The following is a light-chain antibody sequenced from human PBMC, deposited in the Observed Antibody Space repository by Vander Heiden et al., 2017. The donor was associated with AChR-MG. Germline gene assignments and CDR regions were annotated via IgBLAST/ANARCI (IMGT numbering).Light chain of an antibody. CDR3: QSYDSSSVV. CDR2: ENN. V-gene: IGLV6-57*04. J-gene: IGLJ2*01. CDR1: SGSIASNY. Sequence: NFMLTQPHSASESPGKTVTISCTRSSGSIASNYVQWYQQLPGSAPTTMIYENNRRPSGVPDRFSGSIDSSSNSASLTVSGLKTEDESDYYCQSYDSSSVVFGGGTKLTVL.